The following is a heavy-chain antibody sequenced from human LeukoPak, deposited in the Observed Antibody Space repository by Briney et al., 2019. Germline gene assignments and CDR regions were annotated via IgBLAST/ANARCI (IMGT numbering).Heavy chain of an antibody. CDR3: AREVPPVAKYYFDY. D-gene: IGHD2-2*01. J-gene: IGHJ4*02. V-gene: IGHV3-30*03. CDR1: GFTFSSYG. Sequence: GRSLRLSCAASGFTFSSYGMHWVRQAPGKGLEWVAVISYDGSNKYYADSVKGRFTISRDNSKNTLNLQMNSLRVEDTAVYYCAREVPPVAKYYFDYWGQGTLVTVSS. CDR2: ISYDGSNK.